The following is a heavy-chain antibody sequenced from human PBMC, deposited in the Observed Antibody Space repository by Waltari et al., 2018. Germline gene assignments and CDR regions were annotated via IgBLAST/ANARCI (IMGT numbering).Heavy chain of an antibody. CDR1: GYSISSGYS. J-gene: IGHJ4*02. Sequence: QVQLQESGPGLVKPSETLSLTCAVSGYSISSGYSWGWIRQPPGKGLGWIGSIYHGGSTYYNPSLKSRVTISVDTSKNQFSLKLSSVTAADTVVYYCARVRYDYVWGSYRLPRGYFDYWGQGTLVTVSS. CDR2: IYHGGST. D-gene: IGHD3-16*02. CDR3: ARVRYDYVWGSYRLPRGYFDY. V-gene: IGHV4-38-2*01.